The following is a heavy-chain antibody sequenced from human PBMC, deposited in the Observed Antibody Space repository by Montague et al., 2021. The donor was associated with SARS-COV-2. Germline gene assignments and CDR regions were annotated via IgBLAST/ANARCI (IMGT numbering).Heavy chain of an antibody. Sequence: TLSLTCTVSACSMSSSGYYLSWIRQHPGKGLAWLGYLYYSGCTYSNPSLKSRVTISVDTSLNPFSLKLSSVTAADTAVYYCARVTEPGTTIFGVVTLNWFFDLWGRGTLVSVSS. D-gene: IGHD3-3*01. CDR2: LYYSGCT. CDR1: ACSMSSSGYY. CDR3: ARVTEPGTTIFGVVTLNWFFDL. J-gene: IGHJ2*01. V-gene: IGHV4-31*03.